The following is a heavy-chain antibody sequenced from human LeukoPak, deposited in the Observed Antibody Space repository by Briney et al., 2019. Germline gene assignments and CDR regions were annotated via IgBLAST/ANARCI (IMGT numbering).Heavy chain of an antibody. CDR2: IIPIFGTA. J-gene: IGHJ5*02. CDR3: ARAEQLDRLVWFDP. V-gene: IGHV1-69*06. CDR1: GGTFSSYA. D-gene: IGHD6-6*01. Sequence: ASVKVSCKAYGGTFSSYANSWVRQAPGQGLEWMGGIIPIFGTANYAQKFQGRVTITADKSTSTAYMELSSLRSEDTAVYYCARAEQLDRLVWFDPWGQGTLVTVSS.